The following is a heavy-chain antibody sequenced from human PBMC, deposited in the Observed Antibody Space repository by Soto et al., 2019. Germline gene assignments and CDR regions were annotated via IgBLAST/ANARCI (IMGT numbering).Heavy chain of an antibody. CDR1: GFNFNNAW. J-gene: IGHJ4*02. V-gene: IGHV3-15*07. CDR2: IRTNTEGGAT. D-gene: IGHD6-19*01. Sequence: EVQLVESGGGLVKPGESLRLSCAASGFNFNNAWLNWVRQAPGKGLEWVGRIRTNTEGGATDYAAPVKGRFTISRDDSINTLYLQMNSLKTEDTAVYYCTTDITVASPTGGRWGQGTLVTVSS. CDR3: TTDITVASPTGGR.